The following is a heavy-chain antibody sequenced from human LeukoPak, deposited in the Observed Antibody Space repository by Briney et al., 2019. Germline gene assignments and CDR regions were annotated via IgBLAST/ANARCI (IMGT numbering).Heavy chain of an antibody. CDR1: GFTFSSYA. V-gene: IGHV3-30-3*01. Sequence: GRSLRLSCAASGFTFSSYAMHWVRQAPGKGLEWVAVISYDGSNKYYADSVKGRFTISRDNSKNTLYLQMNSLRAEDTAVYYCARDRTSISNTGRTYYYYGMDVLGQGTTVTVSS. CDR3: ARDRTSISNTGRTYYYYGMDV. CDR2: ISYDGSNK. D-gene: IGHD3-9*01. J-gene: IGHJ6*02.